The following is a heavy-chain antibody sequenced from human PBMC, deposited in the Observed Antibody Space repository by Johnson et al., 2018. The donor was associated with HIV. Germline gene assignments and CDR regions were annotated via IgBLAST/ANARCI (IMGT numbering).Heavy chain of an antibody. CDR1: GFTFSNAW. Sequence: VQLVESGGGVVQPGRSLRLSCAASGFTFSNAWMSWVRQAPGKGLEWVGRIKSKTDGGTTDYAAPVKGRFTISRDNSKNTLYLQMNSLRAEDTAVYYCAREATYWYDSSGSPYAFDIWGHGTMVTVSS. V-gene: IGHV3-15*01. CDR3: AREATYWYDSSGSPYAFDI. D-gene: IGHD3-22*01. J-gene: IGHJ3*02. CDR2: IKSKTDGGTT.